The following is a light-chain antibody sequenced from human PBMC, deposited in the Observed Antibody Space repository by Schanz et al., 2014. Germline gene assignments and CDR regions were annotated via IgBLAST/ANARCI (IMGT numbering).Light chain of an antibody. CDR1: SSDVGAYNY. CDR3: CSYAGTYTWV. V-gene: IGLV2-14*03. J-gene: IGLJ3*02. Sequence: QSALTQPASVSGSPGQSITISCTGTSSDVGAYNYVSWYQQLPGKAPKLMLYDVIKRPSGVSNRFSGSKSGNTASLTISGLQAEDEADYYCCSYAGTYTWVFGGGTKLTVL. CDR2: DVI.